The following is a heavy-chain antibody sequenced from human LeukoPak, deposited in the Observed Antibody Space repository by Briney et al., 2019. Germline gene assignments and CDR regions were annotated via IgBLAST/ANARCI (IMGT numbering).Heavy chain of an antibody. J-gene: IGHJ4*02. CDR1: GFTFSSYG. D-gene: IGHD5-18*01. V-gene: IGHV3-33*01. CDR2: IWYDGSNK. CDR3: ARDGIQLWGLLDY. Sequence: GMSLRLSCAASGFTFSSYGMHWVRQAPGKGLEWVAVIWYDGSNKYYADSVKGRFTISRDNSKNTLYLQMNSLRAEDTAVYYCARDGIQLWGLLDYWGQGTLVTVSS.